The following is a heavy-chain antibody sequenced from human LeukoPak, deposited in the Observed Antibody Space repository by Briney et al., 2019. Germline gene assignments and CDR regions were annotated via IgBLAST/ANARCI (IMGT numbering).Heavy chain of an antibody. CDR2: ISAYNGNT. CDR1: GYTFTSYG. Sequence: ASVKVSCKASGYTFTSYGISWVRQAPGQGLEWMGWISAYNGNTNYAQKLQGRVTMTTDTSTSTAYMELRSLRSDDTAVYYCARARDRDVVGALPRDAFDIWGQGTMVTVSS. CDR3: ARARDRDVVGALPRDAFDI. D-gene: IGHD1-26*01. J-gene: IGHJ3*02. V-gene: IGHV1-18*01.